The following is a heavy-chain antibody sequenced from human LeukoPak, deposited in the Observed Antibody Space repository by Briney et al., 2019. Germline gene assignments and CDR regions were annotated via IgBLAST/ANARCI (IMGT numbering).Heavy chain of an antibody. CDR3: ARQGALATNWFDP. V-gene: IGHV4-59*08. CDR1: GGSISSYY. CDR2: IYYSGST. J-gene: IGHJ5*02. D-gene: IGHD1-1*01. Sequence: SETLSLTCTVSGGSISSYYWSWIRQPPGKGLEWIGYIYYSGSTNYNPSLKSRVTISVETSKNQFSLKLSSVTAADTAVYYCARQGALATNWFDPWGQGTLVTVSS.